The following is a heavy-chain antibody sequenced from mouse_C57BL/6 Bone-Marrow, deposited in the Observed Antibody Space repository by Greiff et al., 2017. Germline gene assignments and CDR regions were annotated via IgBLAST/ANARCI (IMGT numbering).Heavy chain of an antibody. V-gene: IGHV3-6*01. CDR3: ARESRYGYDKGDY. Sequence: DVQLQESGPGLVKPSQSLSLTCSATGYSITSGYYWNWIRQFPGNLLEWMGYISYDGSTNYNPSLKNRISITRDTSKNQIFLKLNSVTTEDTATYDCARESRYGYDKGDYWGQGTTLTVSS. D-gene: IGHD2-2*01. CDR1: GYSITSGYY. J-gene: IGHJ2*01. CDR2: ISYDGST.